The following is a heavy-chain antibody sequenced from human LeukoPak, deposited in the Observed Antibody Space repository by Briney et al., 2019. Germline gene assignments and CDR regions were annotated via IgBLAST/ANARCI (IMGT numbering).Heavy chain of an antibody. CDR1: GYTFTSYG. CDR3: ARGPRLTFGGVIAMDLIPRIQPQDYFDY. CDR2: ISAYNGNT. J-gene: IGHJ4*02. D-gene: IGHD3-16*02. V-gene: IGHV1-18*04. Sequence: GASVKVSCKASGYTFTSYGISWVRQAPGQGLEWMGWISAYNGNTNYAQKLQGRATMTTDTSTSTAYMELRSLRSDDTAVYYCARGPRLTFGGVIAMDLIPRIQPQDYFDYWGQGTLVTVSS.